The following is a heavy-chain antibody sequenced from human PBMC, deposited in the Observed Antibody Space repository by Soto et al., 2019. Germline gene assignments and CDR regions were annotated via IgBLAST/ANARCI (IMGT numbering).Heavy chain of an antibody. J-gene: IGHJ4*02. CDR3: ARDLAYCGRGCYWPDDF. V-gene: IGHV3-33*01. Sequence: PGGSLRLSCETSGFKFSNFGMHWVRQAPGKGLEWVTVIWYDGSKKYYADSVKGRFTISRDDSRNTVYLQMDSLRVEDTAVYYCARDLAYCGRGCYWPDDFWGQGTLVTVSS. CDR2: IWYDGSKK. CDR1: GFKFSNFG. D-gene: IGHD2-21*02.